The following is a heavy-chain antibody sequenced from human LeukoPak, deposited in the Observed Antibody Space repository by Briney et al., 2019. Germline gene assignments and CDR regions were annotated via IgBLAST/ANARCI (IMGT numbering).Heavy chain of an antibody. CDR2: IRADGATT. CDR3: ARDNTGNYEY. V-gene: IGHV3-43*02. D-gene: IGHD1-7*01. J-gene: IGHJ4*02. CDR1: GFTFGDYD. Sequence: GGSLRLSCAASGFTFGDYDMHWVRQAPGKGLEWVSLIRADGATTRYTDSVKGRFTISRDNSKDSLYLQMNSLRTEDTALYYCARDNTGNYEYWGQGTLVTVSP.